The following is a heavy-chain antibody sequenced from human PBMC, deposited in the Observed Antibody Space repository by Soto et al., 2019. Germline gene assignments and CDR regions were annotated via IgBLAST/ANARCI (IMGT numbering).Heavy chain of an antibody. V-gene: IGHV3-66*01. CDR2: FYSGGST. Sequence: EVQLVESGGGLVQPGGSLRLSCAASGFTITSNYMSWVRQAPGKGLEWVSTFYSGGSTYHADSVKGRFTISRDNSKNTLHLQMNNLRAEDTAVYYCARGGPRSGETGYYFDYWGQGTLVTVSS. D-gene: IGHD1-1*01. J-gene: IGHJ4*02. CDR1: GFTITSNY. CDR3: ARGGPRSGETGYYFDY.